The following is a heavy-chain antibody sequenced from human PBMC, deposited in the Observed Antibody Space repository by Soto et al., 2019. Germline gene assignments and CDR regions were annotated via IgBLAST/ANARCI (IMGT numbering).Heavy chain of an antibody. CDR1: GGSISSYF. D-gene: IGHD3-9*01. CDR2: IYYSGST. V-gene: IGHV4-59*01. Sequence: SETLSLTCTVSGGSISSYFWSWIRQPPGKGLEWIGYIYYSGSTNYNPSLKSRVTISVDTSKNQFSLKLSSVTAADTAVYYCARALILTGYYIHDAFDIWGQGTMVT. CDR3: ARALILTGYYIHDAFDI. J-gene: IGHJ3*02.